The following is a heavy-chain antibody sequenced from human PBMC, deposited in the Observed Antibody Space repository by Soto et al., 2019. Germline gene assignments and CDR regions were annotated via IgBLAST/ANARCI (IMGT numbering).Heavy chain of an antibody. CDR2: ISSNGGST. CDR1: GFTFSTYA. V-gene: IGHV3-64D*08. J-gene: IGHJ4*02. CDR3: VKADVEWSTLEY. Sequence: GGSLRLSCLASGFTFSTYAMHWVRQAPGKGLEYVSAISSNGGSTYYADSVKGRFTISRDNSKNTLFLQMSSLRPEDTAVYYCVKADVEWSTLEYWGQGTLVTVSS. D-gene: IGHD3-3*01.